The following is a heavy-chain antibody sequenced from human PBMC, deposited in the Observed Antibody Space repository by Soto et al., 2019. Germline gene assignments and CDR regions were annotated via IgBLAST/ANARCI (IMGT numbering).Heavy chain of an antibody. Sequence: SLRLSCISSGFTFRTYTMNWVRQAPGKGLEWVSGIRGFSPYTFYAESVKGRFTISRDNAKNSLYLQMNSLRAEDTAVYYCARDRGYDAHDYYYNAMDVWGQGTTVTVSS. CDR3: ARDRGYDAHDYYYNAMDV. CDR1: GFTFRTYT. J-gene: IGHJ6*02. CDR2: IRGFSPYT. V-gene: IGHV3-21*04. D-gene: IGHD2-15*01.